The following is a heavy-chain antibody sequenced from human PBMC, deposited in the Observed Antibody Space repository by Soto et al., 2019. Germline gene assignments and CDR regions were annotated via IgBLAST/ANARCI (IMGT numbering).Heavy chain of an antibody. CDR2: IIPIFGTA. Sequence: QVQLVQSGAEVKKPGSSVKVSCKASGGTFSSYAISWVRKAPGQGLEWMGGIIPIFGTANYAQKFQGRVTITADKSTSTAYMERSSLRSEDTAVYYCPGGLELAGTIYYYYGIAVWVQGTTVTVSS. V-gene: IGHV1-69*06. D-gene: IGHD6-19*01. CDR3: PGGLELAGTIYYYYGIAV. J-gene: IGHJ6*02. CDR1: GGTFSSYA.